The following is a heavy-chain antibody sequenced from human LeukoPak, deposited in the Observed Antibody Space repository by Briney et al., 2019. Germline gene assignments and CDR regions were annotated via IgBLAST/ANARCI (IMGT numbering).Heavy chain of an antibody. J-gene: IGHJ4*02. CDR2: INHSGST. Sequence: SETLSLTCAVYGGSFSGYYWSWIRQPPGKGLEWIGEINHSGSTNYNPSVKSRVTISVDTSKNQFSLKLSSVTAADTAVYYCARRQLRYFDYWGQGTLVTVSS. CDR3: ARRQLRYFDY. CDR1: GGSFSGYY. V-gene: IGHV4-34*01. D-gene: IGHD2-2*01.